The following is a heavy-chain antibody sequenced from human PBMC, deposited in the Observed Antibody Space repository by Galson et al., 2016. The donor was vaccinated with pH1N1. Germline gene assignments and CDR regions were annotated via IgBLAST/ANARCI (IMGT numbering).Heavy chain of an antibody. CDR1: GFTFDDFA. V-gene: IGHV3-23*01. D-gene: IGHD3-16*01. CDR3: AKETKWELFGGWLDP. Sequence: SLRLSCAASGFTFDDFAMNWVRQFPGKGLEWVSGITARGETTYYADSVKGRFAISRDNSKNTLYLQMNRLRGEDTAIYYCAKETKWELFGGWLDPWGQGTLVTVPS. CDR2: ITARGETT. J-gene: IGHJ5*02.